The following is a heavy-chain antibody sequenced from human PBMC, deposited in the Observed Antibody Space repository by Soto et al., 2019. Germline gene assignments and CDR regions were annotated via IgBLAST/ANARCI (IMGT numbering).Heavy chain of an antibody. Sequence: SETLSLTCTVSGGSFTGHFWSWVRQPPGKGLEWIGEVSHSGNTKYYPSLRSRVTLSVDSSKNQISQALTSVTAAATAVYSCARHKFESNGWHQFDLCGQGSLDTFTS. D-gene: IGHD2-15*01. CDR2: VSHSGNT. V-gene: IGHV4-34*01. CDR1: GGSFTGHF. J-gene: IGHJ5*02. CDR3: ARHKFESNGWHQFDL.